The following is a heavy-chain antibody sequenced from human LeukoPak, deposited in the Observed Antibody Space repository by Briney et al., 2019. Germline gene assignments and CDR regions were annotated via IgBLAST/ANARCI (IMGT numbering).Heavy chain of an antibody. V-gene: IGHV1-2*02. D-gene: IGHD6-19*01. CDR3: ARGSGIAVAGTPGY. CDR1: GYTFTGYY. CDR2: INPNSGGT. J-gene: IGHJ4*02. Sequence: APVKVSCKASGYTFTGYYMHWVRQAPGQGLEWMGWINPNSGGTNYAQKFQGRVTMTRDTSISTAYMELSRLRSDDTAVYYCARGSGIAVAGTPGYWGLGTLVTVSS.